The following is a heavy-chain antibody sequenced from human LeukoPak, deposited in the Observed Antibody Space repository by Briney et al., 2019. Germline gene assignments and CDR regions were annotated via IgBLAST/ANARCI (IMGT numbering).Heavy chain of an antibody. J-gene: IGHJ4*02. Sequence: ASVKVSCKVSGHTLTELSVHWVRQAAGKGLEWLGGFDIEDEKRWYERKFRGRVTVTEDTSIDTAYMELSGLTSDDTAVYFCTTEYMTSAWRWGYWGQGTLVVVSS. CDR2: FDIEDEKR. D-gene: IGHD3-16*01. V-gene: IGHV1-24*01. CDR3: TTEYMTSAWRWGY. CDR1: GHTLTELS.